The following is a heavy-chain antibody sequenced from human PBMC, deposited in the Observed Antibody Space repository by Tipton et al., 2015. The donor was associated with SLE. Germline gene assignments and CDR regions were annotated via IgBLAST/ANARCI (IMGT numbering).Heavy chain of an antibody. J-gene: IGHJ6*04. CDR1: GGSFSGNY. CDR2: INHRGGT. Sequence: TLSLTCAVFGGSFSGNYWIWIRQTPGKGLEWIGEINHRGGTNLNPSLESRVSGSKDTSKNQFSLKLTSVTAADTAVSYCARLQYIFGGMDVWGEGTTVTVSS. D-gene: IGHD3-3*01. V-gene: IGHV4-34*01. CDR3: ARLQYIFGGMDV.